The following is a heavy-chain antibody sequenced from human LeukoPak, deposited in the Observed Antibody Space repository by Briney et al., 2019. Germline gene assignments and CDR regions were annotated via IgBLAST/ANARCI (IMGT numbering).Heavy chain of an antibody. V-gene: IGHV3-48*03. CDR3: TKNGFYAFDY. J-gene: IGHJ4*02. CDR2: ISHSGTNP. D-gene: IGHD3-16*01. Sequence: GGSLRLSCAASGFTFSYYEMNWVRQAPGKGLEWISFISHSGTNPYYADSVKGRFTISRDNAKNSLYLLMSSLRAEDTALYYCTKNGFYAFDYWGQGALVTVSS. CDR1: GFTFSYYE.